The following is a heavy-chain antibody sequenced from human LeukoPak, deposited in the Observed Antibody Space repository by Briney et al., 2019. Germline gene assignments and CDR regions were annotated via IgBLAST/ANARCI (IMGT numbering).Heavy chain of an antibody. CDR2: IYFGGST. CDR1: GGSLLRSSYY. Sequence: SETLSLTCTVSGGSLLRSSYYWGWIRQPPGKGLEWIGSIYFGGSTFYNPSLKSRVTISVDTSKNQFSLRLSSVTAADTAVYYRARHVPSNFYDSQNWGQGTLVTVSS. D-gene: IGHD3-22*01. CDR3: ARHVPSNFYDSQN. V-gene: IGHV4-39*01. J-gene: IGHJ4*02.